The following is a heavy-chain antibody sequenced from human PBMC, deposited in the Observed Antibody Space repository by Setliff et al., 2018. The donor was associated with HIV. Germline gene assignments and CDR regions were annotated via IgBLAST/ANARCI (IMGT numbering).Heavy chain of an antibody. V-gene: IGHV3-30*02. J-gene: IGHJ6*02. CDR2: INYDDNYE. CDR1: GFTFSAHG. Sequence: GSLRLSCAASGFTFSAHGMHWVRQAPGKGLEWVTFINYDDNYEYYADSVKGRFTISRDNSKSTVDLQMTSLTAEDTAVYYCARDRVAAAGTGFYYYGMDVWGQGTTVTVSS. CDR3: ARDRVAAAGTGFYYYGMDV. D-gene: IGHD6-13*01.